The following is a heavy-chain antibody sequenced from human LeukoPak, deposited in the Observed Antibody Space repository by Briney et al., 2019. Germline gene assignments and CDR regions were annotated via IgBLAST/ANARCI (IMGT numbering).Heavy chain of an antibody. J-gene: IGHJ4*02. Sequence: GRSLRLSCAASGFIFSTYVMHWVRQAPGKGLEWVAVIAYDGSNKYYADSVKGRFTISRDNSKNTLYLQMNSLRAEDTAVYYCARLKITMVRGANDYWGQGTLVTVSS. CDR2: IAYDGSNK. V-gene: IGHV3-30*01. CDR3: ARLKITMVRGANDY. D-gene: IGHD3-10*01. CDR1: GFIFSTYV.